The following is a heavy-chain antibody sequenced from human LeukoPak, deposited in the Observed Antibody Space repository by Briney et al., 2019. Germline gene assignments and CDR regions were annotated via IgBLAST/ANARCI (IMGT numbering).Heavy chain of an antibody. CDR2: IGAGDKYT. CDR3: ARDQPYYYFMDV. V-gene: IGHV3-23*01. CDR1: GFTLRNYA. Sequence: GGSLRLSCAASGFTLRNYAMSWVRQAPGKGLEWVPSIGAGDKYTYYADSVKGRFTISRDNSKNTLYLQMNSLRAEDTAVYYCARDQPYYYFMDVWGKGTTVTVSS. J-gene: IGHJ6*03.